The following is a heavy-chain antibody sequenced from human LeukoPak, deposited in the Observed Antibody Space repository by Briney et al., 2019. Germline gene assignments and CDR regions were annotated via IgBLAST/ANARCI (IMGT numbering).Heavy chain of an antibody. CDR3: ARDCSGGSCYGAFDI. CDR2: IYDSGST. Sequence: SETLSLTCAVYGGSFSGYYWSWIRQPPGKGLEWIGYIYDSGSTYYNPSLKSRITISVDTSENRFSLKLSSVTATDTAVYYCARDCSGGSCYGAFDIWGQGTMVTVSS. V-gene: IGHV4-30-4*01. D-gene: IGHD2-15*01. CDR1: GGSFSGYY. J-gene: IGHJ3*02.